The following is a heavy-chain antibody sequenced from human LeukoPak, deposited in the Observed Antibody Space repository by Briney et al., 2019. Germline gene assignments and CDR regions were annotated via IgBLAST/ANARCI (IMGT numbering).Heavy chain of an antibody. V-gene: IGHV4-61*02. CDR2: IYTSGST. CDR1: GGSISSGSYY. CDR3: ASEVYVDYGDYYYYGMDV. J-gene: IGHJ6*02. Sequence: PSETLSLTCTVSGGSISSGSYYWSWIRQPAGKGLEWIGRIYTSGSTNYNPSLKSRVTISVDTSKNQFSLKLRSVTAADTAVYYCASEVYVDYGDYYYYGMDVWGQGTTVTVSS. D-gene: IGHD4-17*01.